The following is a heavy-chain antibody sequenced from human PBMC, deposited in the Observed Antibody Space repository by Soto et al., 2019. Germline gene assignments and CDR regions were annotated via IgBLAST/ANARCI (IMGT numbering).Heavy chain of an antibody. D-gene: IGHD2-15*01. J-gene: IGHJ3*02. V-gene: IGHV3-66*01. CDR3: ARDRGYCSGGSCYFDAFDI. CDR2: IYSGGST. Sequence: EVQLVESGGGLVQPGGSLRLSCAASGFTVSSNYMSWVRQAPGKGLEWVSVIYSGGSTYYADSVKGRFTISRDNSKNTPYLQMNSLRAEDTAVYYCARDRGYCSGGSCYFDAFDIWGQGTMVTVSS. CDR1: GFTVSSNY.